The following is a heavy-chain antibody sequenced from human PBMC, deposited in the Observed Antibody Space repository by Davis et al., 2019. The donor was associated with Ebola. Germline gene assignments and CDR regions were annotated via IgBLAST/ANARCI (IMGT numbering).Heavy chain of an antibody. D-gene: IGHD2-8*01. CDR3: ATGGYCTNGVCYYFDY. Sequence: PGGSLRLSCAASGFTFSSYAMSWVRQAPGKGLEWVSAISGSGGSTYYADSVKGRFTISRDNSKNTLYLQMNSLKTEDTAVYYCATGGYCTNGVCYYFDYWGQGTLVTVSS. CDR2: ISGSGGST. J-gene: IGHJ4*02. V-gene: IGHV3-23*01. CDR1: GFTFSSYA.